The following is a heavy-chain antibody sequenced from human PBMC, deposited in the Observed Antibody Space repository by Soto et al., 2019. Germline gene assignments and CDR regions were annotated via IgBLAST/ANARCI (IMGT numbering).Heavy chain of an antibody. D-gene: IGHD6-13*01. CDR1: GYTFTSYG. Sequence: ASGKVSCKASGYTFTSYGISWVRQAPGQGLEWMGWISAYNGNTNYAQKLQGRVTMTTDTSTSTAYMELRSLRSDDTAVYYCARDRLVEYSISLNWFDPWGQGTLVTVS. CDR2: ISAYNGNT. V-gene: IGHV1-18*01. J-gene: IGHJ5*02. CDR3: ARDRLVEYSISLNWFDP.